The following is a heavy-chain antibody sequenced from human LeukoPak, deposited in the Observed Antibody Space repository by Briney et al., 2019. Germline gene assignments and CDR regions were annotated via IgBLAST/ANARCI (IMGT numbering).Heavy chain of an antibody. CDR2: ISWNSGSI. J-gene: IGHJ6*02. V-gene: IGHV3-9*01. CDR1: GFTFDDYA. D-gene: IGHD4-23*01. Sequence: GRSLRLSCAASGFTFDDYAMHWVRQAPGKGLEWVSGISWNSGSIGYADSVKGRFTISRDNAKNSLYLQMNSLRAEDTALYYCAKDLASYYGGNTYYHYGMDVWGQGTTVTVSS. CDR3: AKDLASYYGGNTYYHYGMDV.